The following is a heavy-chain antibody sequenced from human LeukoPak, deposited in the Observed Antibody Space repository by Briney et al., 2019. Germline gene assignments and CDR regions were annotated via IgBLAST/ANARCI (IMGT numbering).Heavy chain of an antibody. J-gene: IGHJ4*02. CDR2: IYYSGST. Sequence: SETLSLTCRVSGGFISTYYWSWIRQPPGKGLEWIGYIYYSGSTNYNPSLKSRVTISVDTSKNQFSLKLSSVTAADTAVYYCARGGCNSASCYMAPFDYWGQGTLVTVSS. CDR3: ARGGCNSASCYMAPFDY. V-gene: IGHV4-59*01. D-gene: IGHD2-2*02. CDR1: GGFISTYY.